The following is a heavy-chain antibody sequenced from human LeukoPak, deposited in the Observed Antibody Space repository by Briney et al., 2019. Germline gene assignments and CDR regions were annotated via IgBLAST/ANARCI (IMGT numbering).Heavy chain of an antibody. V-gene: IGHV3-23*01. Sequence: PGGSLRLSCAASGFTFSSYAMNWVRQASGKGLEWVSAISGSGYSTYYADSVKGRFTISRDNSKDTLYLQMNSLRADDTAVYYCVRHGSWGQGTLVTVSS. CDR3: VRHGS. J-gene: IGHJ5*02. CDR2: ISGSGYST. CDR1: GFTFSSYA.